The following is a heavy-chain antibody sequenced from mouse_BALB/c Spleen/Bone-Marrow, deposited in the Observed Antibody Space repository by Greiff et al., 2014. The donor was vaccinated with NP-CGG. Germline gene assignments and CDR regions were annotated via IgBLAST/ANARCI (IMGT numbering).Heavy chain of an antibody. J-gene: IGHJ4*01. CDR3: ASLLRIYYAMDY. CDR2: ISYSGST. D-gene: IGHD1-1*01. CDR1: GDSITSGY. V-gene: IGHV3-8*02. Sequence: EVQVVELGPSLVKPSPTLSLTCSVTGDSITSGYWNWIRKFPGNKLEYMGYISYSGSTYYNPSLKSRISITRDTSKNQYYLQLNSVTTEDTATYYCASLLRIYYAMDYWGQGTSVTVSS.